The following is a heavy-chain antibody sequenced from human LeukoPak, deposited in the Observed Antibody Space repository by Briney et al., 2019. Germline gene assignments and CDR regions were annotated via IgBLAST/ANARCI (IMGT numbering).Heavy chain of an antibody. D-gene: IGHD3-10*01. CDR2: IYYSGNT. J-gene: IGHJ4*02. CDR3: ARAPHFFDARGSGYYFDS. CDR1: GGSISSSIYY. Sequence: SETLSLTCTVSGGSISSSIYYWGWIRQPPGKGLEWIGSIYYSGNTYYNPSLMSRVTISVDTPKNQFSLHLSSVTAADTAVYYCARAPHFFDARGSGYYFDSWGQGALVTVSS. V-gene: IGHV4-39*07.